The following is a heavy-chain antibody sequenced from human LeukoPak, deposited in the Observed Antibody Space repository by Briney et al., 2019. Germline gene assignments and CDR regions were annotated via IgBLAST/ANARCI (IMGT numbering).Heavy chain of an antibody. J-gene: IGHJ6*02. V-gene: IGHV3-66*01. CDR1: GFTVSSNY. D-gene: IGHD2-2*01. CDR3: AREQVVVGRGYYGMDV. Sequence: GGSLRLSCAASGFTVSSNYMNWVRQAPGKVLEWVSVMYSGGSTFYGDSVKGRFTISRDNSMNTLYLQMNSLRVDDTAVYYCAREQVVVGRGYYGMDVWGQGTTVTVSS. CDR2: MYSGGST.